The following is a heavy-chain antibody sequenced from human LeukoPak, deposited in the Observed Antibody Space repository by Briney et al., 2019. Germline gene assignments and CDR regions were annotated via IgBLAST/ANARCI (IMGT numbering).Heavy chain of an antibody. CDR3: ARGDGFHHFDY. J-gene: IGHJ4*02. CDR1: GFTFSTYA. V-gene: IGHV3-48*02. Sequence: GGSLRLSCVVSGFTFSTYAMHWVRQAPGKGLEWVSFITSTSNNIYYADSVKGRFTISRDNAQNSLCLHMSSLRDEDTAVYYCARGDGFHHFDYWGQGALVTVSS. CDR2: ITSTSNNI. D-gene: IGHD5-24*01.